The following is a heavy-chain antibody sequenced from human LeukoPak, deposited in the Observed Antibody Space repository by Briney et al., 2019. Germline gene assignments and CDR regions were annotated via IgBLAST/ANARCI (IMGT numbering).Heavy chain of an antibody. D-gene: IGHD3-3*02. CDR3: ARATLDYYYYIDV. J-gene: IGHJ6*03. CDR2: MYYSGST. V-gene: IGHV4-39*07. Sequence: SETLSLTCTVSNGSISSRSYYWGWIRQSPGKGLEWIGSMYYSGSTYYKRSLKSRVTISGDTSKNQFSLKLSSVTAADTAVYYYARATLDYYYYIDVWGKGTTVTVSS. CDR1: NGSISSRSYY.